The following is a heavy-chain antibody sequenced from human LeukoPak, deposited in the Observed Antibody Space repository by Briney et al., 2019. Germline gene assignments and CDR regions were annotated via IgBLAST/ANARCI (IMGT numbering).Heavy chain of an antibody. V-gene: IGHV3-23*01. CDR1: GFTFSSYA. CDR2: ISGSGGST. D-gene: IGHD3-10*01. J-gene: IGHJ5*02. CDR3: AKGGGAYNWFDP. Sequence: VQPGGSLRLSCAASGFTFSSYAMSWVRQAPGKGLEWVSAISGSGGSTYYADSVKGRFTISRDNSKNTLYLQMNSLRAEDTAVYHCAKGGGAYNWFDPWGQGTLVTVSS.